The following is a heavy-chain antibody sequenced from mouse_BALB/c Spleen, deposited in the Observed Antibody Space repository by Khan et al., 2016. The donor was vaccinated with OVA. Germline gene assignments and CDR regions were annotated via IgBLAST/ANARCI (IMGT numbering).Heavy chain of an antibody. Sequence: EVQLVESGPGLLKPSQSLSLTCTVTGYSITSDYAWNWIRQFPGNKLEWMVYISYSGSTTYSPSLRSRISITRDTPKNQFFLQLNSVTTEDTATYYCAGRRLLLRYRDYFDYWGQGTTLTVSS. J-gene: IGHJ2*01. CDR3: AGRRLLLRYRDYFDY. D-gene: IGHD1-1*01. CDR2: ISYSGST. CDR1: GYSITSDYA. V-gene: IGHV3-2*02.